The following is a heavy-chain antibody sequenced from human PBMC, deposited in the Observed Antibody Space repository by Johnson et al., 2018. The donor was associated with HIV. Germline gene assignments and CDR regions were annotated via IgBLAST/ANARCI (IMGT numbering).Heavy chain of an antibody. J-gene: IGHJ3*01. V-gene: IGHV3-33*01. CDR3: ARRGARIVRGGAFDF. D-gene: IGHD6-6*01. CDR1: GFTFSSYA. Sequence: QVQLVESGGGVVQPGGSLRLSCAASGFTFSSYAMHWVRQAPGKGLEWVAVIWYDGSNKYSAAFVKGRFTVSRDNSKNAVYLQMHSLRGEDTAVCYCARRGARIVRGGAFDFWGQGTMVTVSS. CDR2: IWYDGSNK.